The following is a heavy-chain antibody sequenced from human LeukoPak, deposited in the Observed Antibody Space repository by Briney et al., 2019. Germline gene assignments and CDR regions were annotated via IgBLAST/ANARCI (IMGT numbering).Heavy chain of an antibody. J-gene: IGHJ4*02. D-gene: IGHD2-15*01. Sequence: GGSLRLSCAASGFSLSAYWMTWVRQAPGKGLEWVANINRDGSQKNHVDSVKGRFTISRDNSKNTLYLQMNSLRAEDTAVYYCAKDSYCSGGSCYSVWGQGTLVTVSS. CDR3: AKDSYCSGGSCYSV. V-gene: IGHV3-7*03. CDR2: INRDGSQK. CDR1: GFSLSAYW.